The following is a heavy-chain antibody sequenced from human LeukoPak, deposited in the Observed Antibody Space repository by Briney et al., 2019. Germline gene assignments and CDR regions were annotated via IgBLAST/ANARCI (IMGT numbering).Heavy chain of an antibody. CDR1: GFTFSSYA. CDR3: AKAHYYDFWSGSFDY. J-gene: IGHJ4*02. D-gene: IGHD3-3*01. CDR2: ISGSGGST. V-gene: IGHV3-23*01. Sequence: GGSLRLSCAASGFTFSSYAMSWVRQAPGKGLEWVSAISGSGGSTYYADSVKGRFTISRGNSKNTLYLQMNSLRAEDTAVYYCAKAHYYDFWSGSFDYWGQGTLVTVSS.